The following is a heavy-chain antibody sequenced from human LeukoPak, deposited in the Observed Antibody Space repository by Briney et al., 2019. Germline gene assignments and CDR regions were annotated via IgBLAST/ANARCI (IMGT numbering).Heavy chain of an antibody. CDR2: ISGSVDST. CDR1: GFTLSNYA. D-gene: IGHD6-25*01. J-gene: IGHJ4*02. CDR3: AKGEGYSSGGGYFDY. Sequence: PGGSLRLSCAASGFTLSNYAMSWVRQAPGKGLEWVSGISGSVDSTYHADSVKGRFTISRDNSKNTVYLQMNSLRAEDTAVYYCAKGEGYSSGGGYFDYWGQGTLVTVSS. V-gene: IGHV3-23*01.